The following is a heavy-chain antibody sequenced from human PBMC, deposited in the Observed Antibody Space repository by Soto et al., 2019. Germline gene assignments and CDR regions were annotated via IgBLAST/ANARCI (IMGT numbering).Heavy chain of an antibody. J-gene: IGHJ4*02. Sequence: EVQLLDSGGGLVQPGGSLRLSCAASGFTFSNYAMSWVRQAPGKGLERVSVISGSGGYTDYADSVKGRFTISRDNSRNTVYLQMNSLRAEDTDISYCAKVQWANHDSGEHFEHWGQGTRVHVSS. CDR3: AKVQWANHDSGEHFEH. V-gene: IGHV3-23*01. CDR2: ISGSGGYT. CDR1: GFTFSNYA. D-gene: IGHD4-17*01.